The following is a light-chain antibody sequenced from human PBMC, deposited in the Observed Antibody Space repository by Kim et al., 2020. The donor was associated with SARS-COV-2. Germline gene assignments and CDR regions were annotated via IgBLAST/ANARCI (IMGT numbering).Light chain of an antibody. J-gene: IGLJ3*02. CDR1: RSNIGSNT. CDR3: AARDDSLNGPV. V-gene: IGLV1-44*01. CDR2: SNN. Sequence: GQRVTISCPGSRSNIGSNTVNWYQQLPGTAPKLLIYSNNQRPSGVPDRFSGSKSGTSASLATSGLQSDDEADYYCAARDDSLNGPVFGGGTQLTVL.